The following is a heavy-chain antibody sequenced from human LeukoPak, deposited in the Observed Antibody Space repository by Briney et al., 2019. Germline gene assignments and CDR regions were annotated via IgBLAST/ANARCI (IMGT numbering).Heavy chain of an antibody. CDR1: GAFISRYY. V-gene: IGHV4-59*12. Sequence: PSETLSLTCTVSGAFISRYYWSWVRQPPGKGLEWIGHIFFSGRSNYKPSVTSRISMSVDTSKATFSLALNTVTAADPAVYYCGRIDTLGFFDQWGPGTLVTVSS. CDR3: GRIDTLGFFDQ. D-gene: IGHD2-15*01. J-gene: IGHJ4*02. CDR2: IFFSGRS.